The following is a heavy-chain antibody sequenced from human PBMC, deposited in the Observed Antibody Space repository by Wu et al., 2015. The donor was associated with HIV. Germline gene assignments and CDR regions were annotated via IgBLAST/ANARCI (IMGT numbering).Heavy chain of an antibody. V-gene: IGHV1-18*01. Sequence: QIHLEQSGAEVKKPGASVKLSCKCSDYTFTSYGITWVRQAPGQGLEWMGWISGYNAKTNYAQNLQDRVTMTTDTSTSAAYMELRSLKSDDTAVYYCVRDQQWPPEYYHYYGMDVWGQGTTITVSS. CDR2: ISGYNAKT. CDR1: DYTFTSYG. D-gene: IGHD6-19*01. J-gene: IGHJ6*02. CDR3: VRDQQWPPEYYHYYGMDV.